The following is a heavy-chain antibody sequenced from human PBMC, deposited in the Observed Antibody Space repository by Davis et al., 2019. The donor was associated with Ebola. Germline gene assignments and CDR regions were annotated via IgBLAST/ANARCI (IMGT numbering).Heavy chain of an antibody. CDR1: GGSISSSSYY. D-gene: IGHD2-2*02. V-gene: IGHV4-39*07. CDR3: ARARSNQLLYGDDAFDI. Sequence: PSETLSLTCTVSGGSISSSSYYWGWIRQPPGKGLEWIGSIYYSGSTYYNPSLKSRVTISVDTSKNQFSLKLSSVTAADTAVYYCARARSNQLLYGDDAFDIWGQGTMVTVSS. CDR2: IYYSGST. J-gene: IGHJ3*02.